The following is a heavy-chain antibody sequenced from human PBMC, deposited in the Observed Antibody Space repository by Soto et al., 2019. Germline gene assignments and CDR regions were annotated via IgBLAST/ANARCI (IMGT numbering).Heavy chain of an antibody. V-gene: IGHV4-30-4*01. CDR2: IYYSGST. CDR1: GGSISSGDYY. D-gene: IGHD2-2*01. Sequence: SETLSLTCTVSGGSISSGDYYWSWIRQPPGKGLEWIGYIYYSGSTYYNPSLKSRVTISVDTSKNQFSLKLSSVTATDTAVYYCARDRMVVVPAAVHYYYYGMDVWGQGTTVTVSS. CDR3: ARDRMVVVPAAVHYYYYGMDV. J-gene: IGHJ6*02.